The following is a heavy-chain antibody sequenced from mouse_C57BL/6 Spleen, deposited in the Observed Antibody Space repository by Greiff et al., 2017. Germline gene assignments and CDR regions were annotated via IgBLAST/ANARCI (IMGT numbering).Heavy chain of an antibody. Sequence: EVQLQQSGPELVKPGASVKISCKASGYTFTDYYMNWVKQSHGQSLEWIGDINPNNGGTSYNQKFKGKATLTVDKSSSTAYMELRSLTSEDSAVYYCANYDDAMDYWGQGTSVTVSS. CDR2: INPNNGGT. J-gene: IGHJ4*01. CDR1: GYTFTDYY. CDR3: ANYDDAMDY. V-gene: IGHV1-26*01. D-gene: IGHD2-4*01.